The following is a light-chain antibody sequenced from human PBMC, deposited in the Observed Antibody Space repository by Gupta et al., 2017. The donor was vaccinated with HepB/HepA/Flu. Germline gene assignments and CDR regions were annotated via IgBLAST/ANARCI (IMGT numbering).Light chain of an antibody. CDR1: SSNIGSNT. Sequence: QSVLTQPPSASGTPGQRVTISCSGSSSNIGSNTVNWYQQIPGTAPKLLIYSNNQRPSGVPDRFSGSKAGTSASLAISGLQPEDEADYYCAAWDDSLNGVVFGGGTKLTVL. J-gene: IGLJ2*01. CDR2: SNN. CDR3: AAWDDSLNGVV. V-gene: IGLV1-44*01.